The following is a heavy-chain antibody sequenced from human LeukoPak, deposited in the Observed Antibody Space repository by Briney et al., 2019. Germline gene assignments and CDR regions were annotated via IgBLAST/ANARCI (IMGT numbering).Heavy chain of an antibody. Sequence: GGSLRLSCAASGFTLSSYWMHWVRQAPGKGLVWVSRLNSVGTSTIYADSVKGRFTISRDNAKNTLYLQMNSLRAEDTAVYYCATDYGGNRRACGIWGRGTLVSVSS. D-gene: IGHD4-23*01. CDR2: LNSVGTST. CDR1: GFTLSSYW. J-gene: IGHJ3*02. V-gene: IGHV3-74*01. CDR3: ATDYGGNRRACGI.